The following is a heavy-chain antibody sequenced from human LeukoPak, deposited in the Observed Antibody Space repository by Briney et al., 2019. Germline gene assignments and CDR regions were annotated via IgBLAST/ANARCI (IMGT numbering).Heavy chain of an antibody. V-gene: IGHV4-59*01. CDR3: ARVTGYMIEDYFDY. CDR1: GGSISSYY. D-gene: IGHD3-22*01. J-gene: IGHJ4*02. CDR2: IYYSGST. Sequence: SETLSLTCTVSGGSISSYYWSWIRQPPGKGLEWIGHIYYSGSTNYNPSLKSRVTISVDTSKNQFSLKLRSVTAADTAVYYCARVTGYMIEDYFDYWGQGTLVTVSS.